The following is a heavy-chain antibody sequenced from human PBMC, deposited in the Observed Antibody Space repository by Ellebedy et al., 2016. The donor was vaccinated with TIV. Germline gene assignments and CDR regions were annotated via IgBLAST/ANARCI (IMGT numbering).Heavy chain of an antibody. V-gene: IGHV4-39*01. Sequence: SETLSLXXTVSGVSISNSPTHYWGWIRQPPGKGLEWIGSIYYSGSTHYNPSLRGRFTISADTSKNQFSLRLNSVTAADTAVYFCARRATIEEGGGAFDIWGQGTMVTVSS. CDR1: GVSISNSPTHY. J-gene: IGHJ3*02. CDR3: ARRATIEEGGGAFDI. D-gene: IGHD5-12*01. CDR2: IYYSGST.